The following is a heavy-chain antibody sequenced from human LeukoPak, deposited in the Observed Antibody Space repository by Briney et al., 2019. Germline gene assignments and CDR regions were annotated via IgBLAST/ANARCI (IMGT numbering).Heavy chain of an antibody. D-gene: IGHD1-7*01. CDR3: ARDGRSTGTTYPDY. Sequence: GGSLRLSCAASGSTFSRYAMSWVRQAPGKGLEWLSAISESDGSTYYADSVKGRFTISRDNSKNTLYLQMNSLRAVDTAVYYCARDGRSTGTTYPDYWGQGTLVTVSS. V-gene: IGHV3-23*01. CDR2: ISESDGST. J-gene: IGHJ4*02. CDR1: GSTFSRYA.